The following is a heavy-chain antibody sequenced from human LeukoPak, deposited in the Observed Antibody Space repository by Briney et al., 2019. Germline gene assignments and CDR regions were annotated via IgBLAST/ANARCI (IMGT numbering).Heavy chain of an antibody. CDR2: ISAYNGNT. V-gene: IGHV1-18*01. CDR3: ARNTIVGATRPYSFDY. J-gene: IGHJ4*02. D-gene: IGHD1-26*01. CDR1: GYTFTSYG. Sequence: ASVKVSCKASGYTFTSYGISWVRQAPGQGLEWMGWISAYNGNTNYAQKLQGRVTVTTDTSTSTAYMELRSLRSDDTAVYYCARNTIVGATRPYSFDYWGQGTLVTVSS.